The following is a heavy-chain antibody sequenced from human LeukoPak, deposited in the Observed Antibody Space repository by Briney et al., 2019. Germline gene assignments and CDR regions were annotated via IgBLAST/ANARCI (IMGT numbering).Heavy chain of an antibody. CDR1: GASISSGSYY. Sequence: PSQTLSLTCTVSGASISSGSYYWSWIRQPAGKGLEWIGRIYTSGSTTYNPSLKSRVTISVDTSKNQFSLKLSSVTAADTAVYYCARDLGPRSRRGNAFDIWGQGTMVTVSS. CDR2: IYTSGST. J-gene: IGHJ3*02. V-gene: IGHV4-61*02. D-gene: IGHD3-10*01. CDR3: ARDLGPRSRRGNAFDI.